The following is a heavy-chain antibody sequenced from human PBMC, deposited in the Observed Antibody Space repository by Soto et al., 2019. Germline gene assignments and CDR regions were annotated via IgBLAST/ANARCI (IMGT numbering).Heavy chain of an antibody. CDR1: RFSLTTSGVG. CDR3: AHSGPTSSETRGSWFDP. J-gene: IGHJ5*01. CDR2: IYWNDDK. Sequence: SGPTLVNPTQTLTLTCTFSRFSLTTSGVGVGWIRQPPGKALEWLALIYWNDDKRYSPSLKTRLTITKDTSKNQVVLTMTNMDPVNTPTYDGAHSGPTSSETRGSWFDPWGQGTLVTVSS. V-gene: IGHV2-5*01. D-gene: IGHD2-2*01.